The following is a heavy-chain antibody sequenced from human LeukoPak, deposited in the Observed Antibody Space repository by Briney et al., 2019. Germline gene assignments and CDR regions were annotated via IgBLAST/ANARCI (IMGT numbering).Heavy chain of an antibody. Sequence: PGGSLSLLCEACGFIFRDYGMSWVRQAPGKGLEWVANIKKDGSDKNYVDSVKGRFTISRDNAQKSLYLQMNSLRAEDTAVYYCARDKRVRPTLFDYWGQGTLVSVSS. CDR1: GFIFRDYG. CDR3: ARDKRVRPTLFDY. V-gene: IGHV3-7*01. J-gene: IGHJ4*02. D-gene: IGHD3-3*01. CDR2: IKKDGSDK.